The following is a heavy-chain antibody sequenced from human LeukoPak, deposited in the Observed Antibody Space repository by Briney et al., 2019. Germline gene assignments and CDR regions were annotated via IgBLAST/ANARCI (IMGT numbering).Heavy chain of an antibody. V-gene: IGHV4-38-2*01. CDR1: GYSISSGYY. D-gene: IGHD6-13*01. Sequence: SETLSLTCAVSGYSISSGYYWGWIRQPPGKGVEWIGSIYHSGSTYYNPSLKSRVTISVDTSKNQFSLKLSSVTAADTAVYYCARSPPGIAAAGTLGSFDPWGQGTLVTVSP. J-gene: IGHJ5*02. CDR2: IYHSGST. CDR3: ARSPPGIAAAGTLGSFDP.